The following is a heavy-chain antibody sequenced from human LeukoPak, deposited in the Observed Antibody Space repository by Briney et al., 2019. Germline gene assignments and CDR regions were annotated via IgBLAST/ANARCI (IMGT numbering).Heavy chain of an antibody. V-gene: IGHV3-66*02. J-gene: IGHJ4*02. CDR1: GFTVSSNY. D-gene: IGHD3-16*01. Sequence: QSGGSLRLSCAASGFTVSSNYMTWVRQAPGKGLEWVSVIYSGGNTYYAGSVKGRFTISRDNSKNTLYLQMNSLRAEDTAMYYCARDDVASVFDYWGQGTLVTVSS. CDR3: ARDDVASVFDY. CDR2: IYSGGNT.